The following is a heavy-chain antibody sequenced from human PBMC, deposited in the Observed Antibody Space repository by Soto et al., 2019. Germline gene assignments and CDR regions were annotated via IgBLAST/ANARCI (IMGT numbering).Heavy chain of an antibody. J-gene: IGHJ4*02. D-gene: IGHD3-10*01. Sequence: QVQLVQSGAEVKKPGASVKVSCKASGYTFTSYGISWVRQAPGQGLEWMGWISAYNGNTNYAQKLQGRVTMTTDTSTSTAYMELRSLRSDDTAVYYCARVRDTMDRGATLDFDYWGQGTLVTVSS. V-gene: IGHV1-18*01. CDR2: ISAYNGNT. CDR1: GYTFTSYG. CDR3: ARVRDTMDRGATLDFDY.